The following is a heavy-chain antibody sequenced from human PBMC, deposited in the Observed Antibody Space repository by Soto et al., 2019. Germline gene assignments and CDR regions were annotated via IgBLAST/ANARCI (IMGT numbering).Heavy chain of an antibody. Sequence: PGGSLRLSCAASGFTFSSYSMNWVRQAPGKGLEWVSYISSSSSIIHYADSVKGRFTISRDNAKNSLYLQMNSLRAEDTAVYYCARAAWGYGSGSYSGYYYYGMDVWGQGTTVTVSS. D-gene: IGHD3-10*01. CDR2: ISSSSSII. CDR1: GFTFSSYS. CDR3: ARAAWGYGSGSYSGYYYYGMDV. J-gene: IGHJ6*02. V-gene: IGHV3-48*01.